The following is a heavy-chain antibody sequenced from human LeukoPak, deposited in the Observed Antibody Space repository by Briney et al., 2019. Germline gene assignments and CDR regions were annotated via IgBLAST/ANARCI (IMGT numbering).Heavy chain of an antibody. D-gene: IGHD3-3*01. Sequence: PGGSLRLSCAASGFTFSSYEMNWVRQAPGKGLEWVSYISSSGSTIYYADSVKGRFTISRDNAKNSLYLQMNSLRAEDTALYYCARGRFRYDFWSGYSPSLNYYYMDVWGKGTTVTVSS. CDR3: ARGRFRYDFWSGYSPSLNYYYMDV. CDR2: ISSSGSTI. CDR1: GFTFSSYE. V-gene: IGHV3-48*03. J-gene: IGHJ6*03.